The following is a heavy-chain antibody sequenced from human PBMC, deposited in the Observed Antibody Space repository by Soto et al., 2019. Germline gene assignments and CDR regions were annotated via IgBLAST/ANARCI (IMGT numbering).Heavy chain of an antibody. J-gene: IGHJ4*02. CDR2: IKQDGSEK. CDR3: ARGKYSSSSELDY. D-gene: IGHD6-6*01. CDR1: GFTFSSYW. Sequence: GGSLRLSCAASGFTFSSYWMSWVRQAPGKGLEWVANIKQDGSEKYYVDSVKGRFTISRDNAKNSLYLQMNSLRAEDTAVYYCARGKYSSSSELDYWGEGTLVTVSS. V-gene: IGHV3-7*04.